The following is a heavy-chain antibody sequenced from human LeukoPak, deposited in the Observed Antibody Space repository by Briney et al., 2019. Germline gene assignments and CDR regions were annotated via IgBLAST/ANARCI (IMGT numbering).Heavy chain of an antibody. Sequence: GGSLRLSCSASGFTFSNYWMSWVRQAPGKGLEWVANIKQDESEKYYVDSVKGRFTISRDNAKSSQYLQMNSLRAEDTAVYYCARALDSSSSRYQAFEEWGQGTLVTVSS. CDR2: IKQDESEK. CDR1: GFTFSNYW. V-gene: IGHV3-7*01. CDR3: ARALDSSSSRYQAFEE. D-gene: IGHD2-2*01. J-gene: IGHJ4*02.